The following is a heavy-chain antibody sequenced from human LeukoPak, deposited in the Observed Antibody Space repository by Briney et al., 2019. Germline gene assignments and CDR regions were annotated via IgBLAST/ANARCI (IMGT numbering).Heavy chain of an antibody. CDR1: GFIFSNYG. V-gene: IGHV3-33*01. CDR3: ARVKSAVAGLDY. J-gene: IGHJ4*02. Sequence: PARSLRLSCAASGFIFSNYGMHWARQAPGKGLEWVSVIWFDGSDKYYADSVKGRFTISRDNSNNTRYLQKNSLRAEDTAGYYCARVKSAVAGLDYWGQGTLVTVSS. CDR2: IWFDGSDK. D-gene: IGHD6-19*01.